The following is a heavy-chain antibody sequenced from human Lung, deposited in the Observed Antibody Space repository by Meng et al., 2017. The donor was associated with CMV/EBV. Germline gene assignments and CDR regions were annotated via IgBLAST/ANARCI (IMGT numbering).Heavy chain of an antibody. V-gene: IGHV3-7*01. J-gene: IGHJ4*02. CDR2: INEDGSEK. CDR3: TKRFDY. Sequence: GESLKISCAASGFTIGNYWMTWVRQAPGKGLEWLANINEDGSEKNYVDSVKGRFTISRDNAKNLVYLHMNRLRVEDTAVYFCTKRFDYLGQGTLVTVSS. CDR1: GFTIGNYW.